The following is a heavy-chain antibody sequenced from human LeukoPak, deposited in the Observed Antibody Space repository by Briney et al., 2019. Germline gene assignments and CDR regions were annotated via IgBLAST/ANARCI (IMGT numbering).Heavy chain of an antibody. J-gene: IGHJ4*02. CDR1: GYTFTSYG. D-gene: IGHD3-22*01. CDR2: IIPILGIA. CDR3: ARVYVPSNYYDSSGPTRAVDY. V-gene: IGHV1-69*04. Sequence: ASVKVSCKASGYTFTSYGISWVRQAPGQGLEWMGRIIPILGIANYAQKFQGRVTITADKSTSTAYMELSSLRSEDTAVYYCARVYVPSNYYDSSGPTRAVDYWGQGTLVTVSS.